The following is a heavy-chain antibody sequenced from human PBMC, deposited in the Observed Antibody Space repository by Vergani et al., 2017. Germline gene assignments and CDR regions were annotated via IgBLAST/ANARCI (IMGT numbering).Heavy chain of an antibody. CDR3: ARKAGLRRMIVLVITGGPDY. J-gene: IGHJ4*02. CDR2: ISYDGSNK. Sequence: QVQLVESGGGVVQPGRSLRLSCAASGFTFSSYAMHWVRQAPGKGLEWVAVISYDGSNKYYADSVKGRFIISRDNSKNTLYLQMNSLRAEDTAVYYCARKAGLRRMIVLVITGGPDYWGQGTLVTVSS. D-gene: IGHD3-22*01. CDR1: GFTFSSYA. V-gene: IGHV3-30-3*01.